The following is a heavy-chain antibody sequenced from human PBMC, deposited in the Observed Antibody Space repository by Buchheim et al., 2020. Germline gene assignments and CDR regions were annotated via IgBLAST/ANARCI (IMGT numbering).Heavy chain of an antibody. D-gene: IGHD3-22*01. CDR1: GGSFSGYY. CDR3: ASGSYYYDSSGYFI. CDR2: INHSGST. V-gene: IGHV4-34*01. J-gene: IGHJ4*02. Sequence: QVQLQQWGAGLLKPSETLSLTCAVYGGSFSGYYWSWIRQPPGKGLEWIGEINHSGSTNYNPSLKSRGTISVDTSKKQFSLKLSSVTAADTAVYYCASGSYYYDSSGYFIWGQGTL.